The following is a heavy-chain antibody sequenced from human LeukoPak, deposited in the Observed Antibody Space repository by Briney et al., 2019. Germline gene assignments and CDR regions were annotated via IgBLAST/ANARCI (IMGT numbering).Heavy chain of an antibody. CDR2: ISAYNGNT. CDR1: GYTFTSYG. CDR3: ARGFRWEDYFDY. V-gene: IGHV1-18*01. Sequence: ASVKVSCKASGYTFTSYGISWVRQAPGQGLEWMGWISAYNGNTNYAQKLQGRVTITADESTSTAYMELSSLRSEDTAVYYCARGFRWEDYFDYWGQGTLVTVSS. D-gene: IGHD1-26*01. J-gene: IGHJ4*02.